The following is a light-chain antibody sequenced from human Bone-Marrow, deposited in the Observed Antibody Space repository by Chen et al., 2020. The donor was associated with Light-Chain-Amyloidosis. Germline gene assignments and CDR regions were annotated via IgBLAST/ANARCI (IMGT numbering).Light chain of an antibody. CDR2: GSS. CDR1: QTISSNY. CDR3: QQYGTSPLT. Sequence: EIVLTQSPGTLSLSPGEGANLSCSASQTISSNYLTWYQQKFGQAPRLLISGSSSRATGIPDRFTGRGYGTDFTLTINRLEAEDFGMYYCQQYGTSPLTFGGGTKVEIK. V-gene: IGKV3-20*01. J-gene: IGKJ4*01.